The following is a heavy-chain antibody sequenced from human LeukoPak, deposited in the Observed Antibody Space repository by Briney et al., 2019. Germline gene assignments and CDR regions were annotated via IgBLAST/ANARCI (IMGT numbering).Heavy chain of an antibody. CDR3: ATDSGYRRYDY. J-gene: IGHJ4*02. Sequence: SETLSLTCTVSGGSISSYYWSWIRQPPGKGLEWIGYIYYSGSTNYNPSLKSRVTISVDRSNNQFPLNLTSVTAADTAVYYCATDSGYRRYDYWGQGTLVTVSS. V-gene: IGHV4-59*01. D-gene: IGHD5-12*01. CDR1: GGSISSYY. CDR2: IYYSGST.